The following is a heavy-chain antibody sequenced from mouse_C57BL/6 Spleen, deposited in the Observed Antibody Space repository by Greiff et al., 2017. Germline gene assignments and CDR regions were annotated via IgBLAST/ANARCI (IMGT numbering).Heavy chain of an antibody. CDR1: GYSITSDY. Sequence: EVKLMESGPGLAKPSQTLSLTCSVTGYSITSDYWNWIRKFPGNKLEYMGYISYSGSTYYNPSLKSRISITRDTSKNQYYLQLNSVTTEDTATYYCARARTVVAPYWYFDVWGTGTTVTVSS. CDR3: ARARTVVAPYWYFDV. D-gene: IGHD1-1*01. CDR2: ISYSGST. J-gene: IGHJ1*03. V-gene: IGHV3-8*01.